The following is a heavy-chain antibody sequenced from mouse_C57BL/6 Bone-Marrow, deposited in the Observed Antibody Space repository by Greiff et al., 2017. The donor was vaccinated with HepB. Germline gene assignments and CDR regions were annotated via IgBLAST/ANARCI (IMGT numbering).Heavy chain of an antibody. V-gene: IGHV5-15*01. J-gene: IGHJ3*01. CDR3: ARHDDGYGGFAY. D-gene: IGHD2-3*01. Sequence: EVQGVESGGGLVQPGGSLKLSCAASGFTFSDYGMAWVRQAPRKGPEWVAFISNLAYSIYYADTVTGRFTISRENAKNNLYLEMSSLRSEDTAMYYCARHDDGYGGFAYWGQGTLVTVSA. CDR1: GFTFSDYG. CDR2: ISNLAYSI.